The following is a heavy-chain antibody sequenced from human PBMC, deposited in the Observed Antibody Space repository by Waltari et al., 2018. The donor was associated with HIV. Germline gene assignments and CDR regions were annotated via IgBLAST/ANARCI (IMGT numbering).Heavy chain of an antibody. D-gene: IGHD4-4*01. Sequence: QVQLQESGPGLVKPSQTLSLPCTVSGGSIISGGSYLSWIRQHPGQGLEWIGYIYYSGSTYYNPSLKSRVTISVDTSKNQFSLKLSSVTAADTAVYYCARGDYDYSNYAFDYWGQGTLVTVSS. J-gene: IGHJ4*02. CDR1: GGSIISGGSY. CDR2: IYYSGST. V-gene: IGHV4-31*03. CDR3: ARGDYDYSNYAFDY.